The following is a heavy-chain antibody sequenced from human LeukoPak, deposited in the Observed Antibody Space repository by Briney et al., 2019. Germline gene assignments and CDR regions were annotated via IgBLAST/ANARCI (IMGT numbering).Heavy chain of an antibody. J-gene: IGHJ4*02. D-gene: IGHD3-10*01. CDR2: INHSGST. CDR1: GGSFSGYY. V-gene: IGHV4-34*01. CDR3: ARGRMTYYYGSGSLNFDY. Sequence: SETRSLTCAVYGGSFSGYYWSWIRQPPGKGLEWIGEINHSGSTNYNPSLKSRVTISVDTSKNQFSLKLSSVTAADTAVYYCARGRMTYYYGSGSLNFDYWGQGTLVTVSS.